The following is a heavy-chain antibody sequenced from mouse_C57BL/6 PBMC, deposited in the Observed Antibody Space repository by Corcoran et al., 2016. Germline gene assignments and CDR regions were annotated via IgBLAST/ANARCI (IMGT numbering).Heavy chain of an antibody. V-gene: IGHV3-6*01. CDR2: ISYDGSN. CDR1: GYSITSGYY. Sequence: DVQLQESGPGLVKPSQSLSLTCSVTGYSITSGYYWNWIRQFPGNKLEWMGYISYDGSNNYNPSLKNRISITRDTSKNQFFLKLNSVTTEDTATYYCARGVYYGSSYDLDYWGQGTTLTVSS. D-gene: IGHD1-1*01. J-gene: IGHJ2*01. CDR3: ARGVYYGSSYDLDY.